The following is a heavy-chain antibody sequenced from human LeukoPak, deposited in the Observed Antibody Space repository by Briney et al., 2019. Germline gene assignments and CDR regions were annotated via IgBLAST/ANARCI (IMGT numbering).Heavy chain of an antibody. CDR3: ARDPYGGYDY. CDR1: GYSISSGYY. CDR2: IYHSGST. Sequence: SETLSLTCAVSGYSISSGYYWGWIRPPPGKGLEWIGSIYHSGSTYYNPSLKSRVTISVDTSKNQFSLKLSSVTAADTAVYYCARDPYGGYDYWGQGTLVTVSS. D-gene: IGHD4-23*01. V-gene: IGHV4-38-2*02. J-gene: IGHJ4*02.